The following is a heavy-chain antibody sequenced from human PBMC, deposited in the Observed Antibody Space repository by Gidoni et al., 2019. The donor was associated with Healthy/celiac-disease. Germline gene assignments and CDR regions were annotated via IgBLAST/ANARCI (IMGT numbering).Heavy chain of an antibody. D-gene: IGHD4-17*01. CDR2: IYYSGST. Sequence: QLQLQESGPGLVKPSETLSLTCTVSGGSISSSSYYWGWIRQPPGKGLEWIGSIYYSGSTYYNPSLKSRVTISVDTSKNQFSLKLSSVTAADTAVYYCARDYGDYGLHDYWGQGTLVTVSS. V-gene: IGHV4-39*01. J-gene: IGHJ4*02. CDR3: ARDYGDYGLHDY. CDR1: GGSISSSSYY.